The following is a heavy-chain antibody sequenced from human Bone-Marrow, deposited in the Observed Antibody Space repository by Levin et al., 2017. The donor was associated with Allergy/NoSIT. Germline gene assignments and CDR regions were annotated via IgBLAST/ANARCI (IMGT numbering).Heavy chain of an antibody. CDR2: IGGSGGNI. CDR3: AKDRIVVAVNVIGFDP. CDR1: GFTFSNYA. J-gene: IGHJ5*02. Sequence: GGSLRLSCAASGFTFSNYAMNWVRQAPGKGLEWVSVIGGSGGNIHYADPVKGRFTLPRDNFKNTLYLQMKHVSAEDTAVFYCAKDRIVVAVNVIGFDPWGQGTLVTVAS. V-gene: IGHV3-23*01. D-gene: IGHD2-2*01.